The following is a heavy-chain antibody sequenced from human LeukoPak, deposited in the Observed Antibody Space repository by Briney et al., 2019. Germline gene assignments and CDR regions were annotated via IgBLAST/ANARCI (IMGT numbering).Heavy chain of an antibody. D-gene: IGHD3-22*01. CDR1: GGTFSSYA. Sequence: ASVKVSFKASGGTFSSYAISWVRQAPGQGLEWMGGIIPIFGTANYAQKFQGRVTITADESTSTAYMELSSLRSEDTAVYYCARVNDNYDSDYWGQGTLVTVSS. CDR3: ARVNDNYDSDY. CDR2: IIPIFGTA. V-gene: IGHV1-69*13. J-gene: IGHJ4*02.